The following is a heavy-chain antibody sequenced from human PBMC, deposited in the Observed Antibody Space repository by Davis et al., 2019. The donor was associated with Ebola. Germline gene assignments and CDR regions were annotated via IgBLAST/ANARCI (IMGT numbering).Heavy chain of an antibody. J-gene: IGHJ6*02. CDR1: DYTFSNYG. CDR2: ISAYNGDT. CDR3: AREGFYFYGMDV. Sequence: ASVKVSCKASDYTFSNYGISWVRQAPGQGLEWMGWISAYNGDTNYAQNLQGRVTMNADTSSSTAYMELRSLRFDDTAVYYCAREGFYFYGMDVWGQGTTVTVSS. D-gene: IGHD2/OR15-2a*01. V-gene: IGHV1-18*01.